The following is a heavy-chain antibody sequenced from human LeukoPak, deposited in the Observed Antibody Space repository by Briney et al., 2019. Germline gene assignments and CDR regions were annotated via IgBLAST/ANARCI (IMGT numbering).Heavy chain of an antibody. CDR1: GFSFSSYS. CDR3: AKVFGVEYFYYMDV. CDR2: IGASSATI. J-gene: IGHJ6*03. Sequence: GGSLRLSCAASGFSFSSYSMNWVRQAPGKGLEWISYIGASSATIYYADSVQGRFTISRDNAKNSLYLQMDNLRAEDTAVYYCAKVFGVEYFYYMDVWGTGATVIVSS. V-gene: IGHV3-48*04. D-gene: IGHD3-3*01.